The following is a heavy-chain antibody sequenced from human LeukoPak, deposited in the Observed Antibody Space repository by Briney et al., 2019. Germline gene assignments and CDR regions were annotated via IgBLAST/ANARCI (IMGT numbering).Heavy chain of an antibody. CDR2: IYYSGST. D-gene: IGHD4-23*01. CDR3: ARGRLPSTVLTPLDY. J-gene: IGHJ4*02. V-gene: IGHV4-59*01. Sequence: SETLSLTCTVSGGSINSNYWSWIRQPPGKGLEWIGYIYYSGSTNYNPSLKSRVTISVDASKNQFSLRLSSATAADTAVYYCARGRLPSTVLTPLDYWGQGTLVTVSS. CDR1: GGSINSNY.